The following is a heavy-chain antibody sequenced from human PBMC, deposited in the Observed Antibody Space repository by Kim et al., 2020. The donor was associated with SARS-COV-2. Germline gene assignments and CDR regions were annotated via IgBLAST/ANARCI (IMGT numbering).Heavy chain of an antibody. Sequence: SGKGRFTLSKDNPKSRLYLQMNSLRAEDTAVYYCARDFLLDSSAVNWFDPWGQGTLVTVSS. D-gene: IGHD3-22*01. J-gene: IGHJ5*02. V-gene: IGHV3-30*07. CDR3: ARDFLLDSSAVNWFDP.